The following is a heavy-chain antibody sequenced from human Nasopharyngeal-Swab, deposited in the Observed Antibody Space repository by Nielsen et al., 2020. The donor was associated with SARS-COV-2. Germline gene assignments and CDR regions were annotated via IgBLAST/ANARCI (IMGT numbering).Heavy chain of an antibody. CDR2: INPSGGST. J-gene: IGHJ5*02. V-gene: IGHV1-46*01. CDR3: ARVLAAAGYNWFDP. D-gene: IGHD6-13*01. Sequence: WVRQAPGQGLEWVGIINPSGGSTSYAQKFQGRVTMTRDTSTSTVYMELSSLRSEDTAVYYCARVLAAAGYNWFDPWGQGTLGTVSS.